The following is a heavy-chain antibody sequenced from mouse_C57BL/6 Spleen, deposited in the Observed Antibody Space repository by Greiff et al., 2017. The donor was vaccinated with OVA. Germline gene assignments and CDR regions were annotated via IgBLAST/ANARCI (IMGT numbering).Heavy chain of an antibody. CDR3: AVITTVVDFDY. V-gene: IGHV1-50*01. Sequence: QVQLQQPGAELVKPGASVKLSCKASGYTFTSYWMQWVKQRPGQGLEWIGEIDPSDSYTNYNQKFKGKATLTVDTSSSTAYMQLSSLTSEDSAVYYSAVITTVVDFDYWGQGTTLTVSS. D-gene: IGHD1-1*01. CDR1: GYTFTSYW. J-gene: IGHJ2*01. CDR2: IDPSDSYT.